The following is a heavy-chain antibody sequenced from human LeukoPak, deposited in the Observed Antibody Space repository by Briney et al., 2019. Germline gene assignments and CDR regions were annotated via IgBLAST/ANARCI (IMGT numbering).Heavy chain of an antibody. CDR3: ARQLGSYFDY. CDR2: INSDGSST. CDR1: GFIFSNYW. Sequence: GGSLRLSCAASGFIFSNYWVHWVRQAPGKGLVWVSRINSDGSSTRYADSVKGRFTISRDNTKSTLYLQMNSLRAEDTAVYYCARQLGSYFDYWGQGTLVTVSS. V-gene: IGHV3-74*01. J-gene: IGHJ4*02. D-gene: IGHD7-27*01.